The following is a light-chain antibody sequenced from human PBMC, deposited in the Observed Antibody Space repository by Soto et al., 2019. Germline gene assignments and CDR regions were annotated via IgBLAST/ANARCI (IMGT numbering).Light chain of an antibody. J-gene: IGLJ2*01. CDR3: SSYTSSSTLA. V-gene: IGLV2-14*01. Sequence: QSALTQPASVSGSPGQSITISCTGTSSDVGGYNYVSWYQQHPGKAPKLMIYDVSNRPSGVSNRFSGYKSGNTASLTISGLQAEDEADYYCSSYTSSSTLAIAGGTKLTVL. CDR1: SSDVGGYNY. CDR2: DVS.